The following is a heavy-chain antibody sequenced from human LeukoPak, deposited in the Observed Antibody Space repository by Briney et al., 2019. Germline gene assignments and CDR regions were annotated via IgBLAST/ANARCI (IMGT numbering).Heavy chain of an antibody. CDR1: GGSISNYY. V-gene: IGHV4-59*01. CDR3: ARGVHPSP. Sequence: SETLPLTCTVSGGSISNYYWSWIRQPPGKGLEWIGYIYYSGSSNYNPSLKSRVTISVDTSKNQFSLKLSSVTAADTAVYYCARGVHPSPWGQGTLVTVSS. J-gene: IGHJ5*02. CDR2: IYYSGSS.